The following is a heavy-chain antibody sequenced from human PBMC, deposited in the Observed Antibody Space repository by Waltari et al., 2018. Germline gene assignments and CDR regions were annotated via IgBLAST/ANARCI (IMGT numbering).Heavy chain of an antibody. CDR2: INHSGST. V-gene: IGHV4-34*01. Sequence: QVQLQQWGAGLLKPSETLSLTCAVYGGSFSGYYWSWIRQPPGKGLEWIGEINHSGSTNYNPSLKSRVTISVDTAKNQFSLKLSSVTAADTAVYYFARRGSGWYAFDIWGQGTMVTVSS. J-gene: IGHJ3*02. CDR3: ARRGSGWYAFDI. D-gene: IGHD6-19*01. CDR1: GGSFSGYY.